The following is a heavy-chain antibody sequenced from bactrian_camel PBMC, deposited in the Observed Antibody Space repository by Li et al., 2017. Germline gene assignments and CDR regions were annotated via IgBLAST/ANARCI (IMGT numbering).Heavy chain of an antibody. Sequence: VQLVESGGELVQPGGSLRLDCVASGFAFSLHDMTWVRQAPGKGLEWVSSIHSGGDDTYYADSVKGRFTMTRDNAKNMLYLQMNSLKAEDSAVYYCARTLRSGRGQWFSYGMDYWGKGTQVTVS. J-gene: IGHJ7*01. D-gene: IGHD2*01. CDR1: GFAFSLHD. V-gene: IGHV3S40*01. CDR2: IHSGGDDT.